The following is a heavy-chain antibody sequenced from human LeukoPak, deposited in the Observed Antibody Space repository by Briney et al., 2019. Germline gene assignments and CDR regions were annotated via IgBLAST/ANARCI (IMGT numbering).Heavy chain of an antibody. CDR2: IIPIFGTA. Sequence: SVKVSCKASGGTYSSYAISWVRQAPGQGLEWMGGIIPIFGTANYAQKFQGRVTITADESTSTAYMELSSLRSEDTAVYYCARGLYDCSSTSCYSQAYYYYGMDVWGQGTTVTVSS. CDR3: ARGLYDCSSTSCYSQAYYYYGMDV. V-gene: IGHV1-69*13. CDR1: GGTYSSYA. D-gene: IGHD2-2*01. J-gene: IGHJ6*02.